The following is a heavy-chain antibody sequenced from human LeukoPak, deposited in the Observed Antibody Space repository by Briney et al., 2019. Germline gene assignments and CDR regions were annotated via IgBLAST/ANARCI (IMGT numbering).Heavy chain of an antibody. CDR2: ISWNSGSI. Sequence: GGPLRLSCAASGFTFDDYAMHWVRQAPGKGLEWVSGISWNSGSIGYADSVKGRFTISRDNAKNSLYLQMNSLRAEDTALYYCAKASYGDYGNYMDVWGKGTTVTISS. CDR3: AKASYGDYGNYMDV. J-gene: IGHJ6*03. D-gene: IGHD4-17*01. CDR1: GFTFDDYA. V-gene: IGHV3-9*01.